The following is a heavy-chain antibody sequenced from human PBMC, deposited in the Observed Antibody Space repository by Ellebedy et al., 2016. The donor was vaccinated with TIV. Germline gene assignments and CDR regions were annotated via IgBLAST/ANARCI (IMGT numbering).Heavy chain of an antibody. CDR1: GFTVSNNY. J-gene: IGHJ4*02. CDR2: IYSGGST. CDR3: ARTKYLDY. V-gene: IGHV3-66*01. Sequence: GESLKISCAASGFTVSNNYKTWVRPAPGKGLEWGAIIYSGGSTYYADSVKDRFTISRDNSKNTLYLQMSSLRAEDTAIYYCARTKYLDYWGQGTLVTVSS.